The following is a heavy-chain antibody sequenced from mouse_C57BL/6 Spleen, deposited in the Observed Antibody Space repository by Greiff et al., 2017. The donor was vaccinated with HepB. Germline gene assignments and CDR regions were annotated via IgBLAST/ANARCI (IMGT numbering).Heavy chain of an antibody. V-gene: IGHV1-82*01. CDR2: IYPGDGDT. Sequence: VHLVESGPELVKPGASVKISCKASGYAFSSSWMNWVKQRPGKGLEWIGRIYPGDGDTNYNGKFKGKATLTADKSSSTDYMQLSSLTSEDSAVYFCASGGSSYSFDYWGQGTTLTVSS. CDR3: ASGGSSYSFDY. CDR1: GYAFSSSW. J-gene: IGHJ2*01. D-gene: IGHD1-1*01.